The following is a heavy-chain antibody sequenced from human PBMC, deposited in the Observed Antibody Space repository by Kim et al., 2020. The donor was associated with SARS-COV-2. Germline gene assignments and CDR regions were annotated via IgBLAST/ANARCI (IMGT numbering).Heavy chain of an antibody. CDR2: IYYSGST. CDR1: GGSISSSSYY. Sequence: SETLSLTCTVSGGSISSSSYYWGWIRQPPGKGLEWIGSIYYSGSTYYNPSLKSRVTISVDTSKNQFSLKLSSVTAADTAVYYCARRVIAAAGSLDYWGQGTLVTVSS. D-gene: IGHD6-13*01. V-gene: IGHV4-39*01. J-gene: IGHJ4*02. CDR3: ARRVIAAAGSLDY.